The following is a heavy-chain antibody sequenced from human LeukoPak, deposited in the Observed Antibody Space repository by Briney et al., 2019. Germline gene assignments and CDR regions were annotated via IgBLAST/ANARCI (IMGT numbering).Heavy chain of an antibody. J-gene: IGHJ6*02. CDR1: GGSINYYY. D-gene: IGHD1-1*01. V-gene: IGHV4-59*01. CDR2: IYYSGST. Sequence: KPSETLSLTCTVSGGSINYYYWMWIRQPPGKGLEWIGYIYYSGSTNYNPSLKSRVTISVDTSKNQFSLKLSSVTAADTAVYYCARSGIRPYYYYYYGMDVWGQGTTVTVSS. CDR3: ARSGIRPYYYYYYGMDV.